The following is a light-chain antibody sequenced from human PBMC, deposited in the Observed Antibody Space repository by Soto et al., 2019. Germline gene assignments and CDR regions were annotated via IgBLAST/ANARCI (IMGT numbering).Light chain of an antibody. CDR1: SSDVGAYNY. CDR2: EVN. J-gene: IGLJ2*01. CDR3: ASYAGNNELV. V-gene: IGLV2-8*01. Sequence: QSALTQPPSASGSPGQSVTISCTGTSSDVGAYNYVSWYQQHPGKAPKLMIYEVNKPPSGVPARFSGYKSGNAASLTGSGLPSDDENYYYGASYAGNNELVFGGGTKVTVL.